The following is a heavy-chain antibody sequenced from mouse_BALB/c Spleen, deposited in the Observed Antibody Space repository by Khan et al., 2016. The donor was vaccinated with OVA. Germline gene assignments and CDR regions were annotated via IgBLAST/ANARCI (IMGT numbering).Heavy chain of an antibody. D-gene: IGHD2-3*01. V-gene: IGHV5-6-4*01. CDR3: TRDGYYSHWYFDV. CDR1: AFTFSSYT. CDR2: ISSGGTYT. J-gene: IGHJ1*01. Sequence: EVELVESGGGLVKPGGSLKLSCAASAFTFSSYTMSWVRQTPEKRLDWVATISSGGTYTYYPDRVKGRFTISRDNDKNTLYLQMSSLKSEDTAIHYCTRDGYYSHWYFDVWGAGTTVTVSS.